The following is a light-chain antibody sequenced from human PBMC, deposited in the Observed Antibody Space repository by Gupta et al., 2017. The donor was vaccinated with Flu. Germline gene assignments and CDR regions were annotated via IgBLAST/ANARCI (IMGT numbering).Light chain of an antibody. Sequence: ITCSGDALPKQYAYWYQQKPVQAPVLVIYKDSERPSGIPERFSGSSSGTTVTLTISGVQAEDEADYYCQSADSSGTSWVFGGGTKLTVL. V-gene: IGLV3-25*03. J-gene: IGLJ3*02. CDR1: ALPKQY. CDR3: QSADSSGTSWV. CDR2: KDS.